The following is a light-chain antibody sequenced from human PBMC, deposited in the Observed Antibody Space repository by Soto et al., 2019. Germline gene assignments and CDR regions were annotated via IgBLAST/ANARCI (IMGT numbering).Light chain of an antibody. J-gene: IGKJ1*01. CDR3: QQYNSYSPT. V-gene: IGKV1-5*03. CDR1: QGISSY. Sequence: IRMTQSPSSLSASTGDRVTITCLASQGISSYLAWYQQKPGKAPRPLIYKASSLESGVPSRFSGSGSGTEFTLTISSLQPDDFATYYCQQYNSYSPTFGQGTKVDIK. CDR2: KAS.